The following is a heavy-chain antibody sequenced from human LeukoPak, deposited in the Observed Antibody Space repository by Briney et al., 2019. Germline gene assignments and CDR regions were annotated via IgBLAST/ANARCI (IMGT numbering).Heavy chain of an antibody. J-gene: IGHJ4*02. V-gene: IGHV4-4*07. CDR1: GGSISGYY. CDR3: ARDRGVTVPGRRLDY. D-gene: IGHD6-19*01. Sequence: SETLSLTCTVSGGSISGYYSSCLRQPAGEGLEWIGRISTSGSTNYNPSLKSRVTISVDNSNNQFSLRLSSATAADTAVYYCARDRGVTVPGRRLDYWGQGTLVTVSS. CDR2: ISTSGST.